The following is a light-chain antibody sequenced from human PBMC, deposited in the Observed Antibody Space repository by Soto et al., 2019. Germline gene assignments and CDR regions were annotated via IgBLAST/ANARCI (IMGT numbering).Light chain of an antibody. J-gene: IGKJ4*01. CDR2: RAS. CDR1: QSINSN. Sequence: EIVLTQSPGTLSLSPGERATLSCRASQSINSNIAWYQQKPGQAPRLLMFRASIRATGFPARFSGSGSGTEFNITISSLQSEDSAVYYCQQYNNWPRATFGGGTKVDIK. V-gene: IGKV3-15*01. CDR3: QQYNNWPRAT.